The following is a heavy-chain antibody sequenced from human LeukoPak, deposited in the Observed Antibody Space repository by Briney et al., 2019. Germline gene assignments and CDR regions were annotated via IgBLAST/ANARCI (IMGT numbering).Heavy chain of an antibody. Sequence: GGSLRLSCAASGFTFSSYSMNWVRQAPGKGLEWLSYISSSSSTIYYADSVQGRFTISRDNAKNSLYLQMNSLRAEDTAVYYCARDRYSSAWYGNGFDIWGQGTMVTVSS. J-gene: IGHJ3*02. V-gene: IGHV3-48*01. D-gene: IGHD6-19*01. CDR3: ARDRYSSAWYGNGFDI. CDR2: ISSSSSTI. CDR1: GFTFSSYS.